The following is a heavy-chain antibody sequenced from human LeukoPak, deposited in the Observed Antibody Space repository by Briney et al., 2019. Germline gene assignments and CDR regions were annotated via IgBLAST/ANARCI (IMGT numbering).Heavy chain of an antibody. CDR2: ISYDGSTK. CDR1: GGSISSSS. CDR3: AKDSREGTYFDY. J-gene: IGHJ4*02. D-gene: IGHD1-1*01. Sequence: LSLTCTVSGGSISSSSYYWGWIRQPPGKGLEWVAVISYDGSTKYYADSVKGRFTISRDNSKATLYLQMNSLRAEDTAVYYCAKDSREGTYFDYWGQGGLVTVSS. V-gene: IGHV3-30*18.